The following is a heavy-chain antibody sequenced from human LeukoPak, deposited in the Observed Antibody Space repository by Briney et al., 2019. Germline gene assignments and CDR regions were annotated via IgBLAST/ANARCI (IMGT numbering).Heavy chain of an antibody. J-gene: IGHJ4*02. Sequence: SETLSLTCAVYGGSFSGYYWSWIRQPPGKGLEWIGEINHSGSTNYNPSLKSRVTISVDRSKNQFSLKLSSVTAADTAVYYCARGVLGATKKVTAIPTYYFDYWGQGTLVTVSS. D-gene: IGHD2-21*02. V-gene: IGHV4-34*01. CDR3: ARGVLGATKKVTAIPTYYFDY. CDR2: INHSGST. CDR1: GGSFSGYY.